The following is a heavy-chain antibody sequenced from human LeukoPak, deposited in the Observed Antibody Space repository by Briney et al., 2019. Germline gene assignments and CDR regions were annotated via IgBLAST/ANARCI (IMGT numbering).Heavy chain of an antibody. CDR3: ARDPYDTDAFDI. Sequence: GASVKVSCKASGYTFTGYYIHWVRQAPGQGLEWLGWINPNSGGTNYARKFQGRVTMTTDTSISTAYMELSRLRSDDTAVYYCARDPYDTDAFDIWGQGTMVTVSS. V-gene: IGHV1-2*02. D-gene: IGHD3-22*01. CDR2: INPNSGGT. CDR1: GYTFTGYY. J-gene: IGHJ3*02.